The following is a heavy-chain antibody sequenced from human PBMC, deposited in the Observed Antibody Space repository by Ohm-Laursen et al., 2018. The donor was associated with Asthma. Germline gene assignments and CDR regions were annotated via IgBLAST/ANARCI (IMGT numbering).Heavy chain of an antibody. V-gene: IGHV3-30*03. CDR2: ISYDGSYK. J-gene: IGHJ4*02. D-gene: IGHD2-21*01. Sequence: SLRLSCTATGFTFSSYGMHWVRQAPGKGLEWVAVISYDGSYKYSADSVKGRFTISRDNSKNTLYLQMNSLRAEDTAVCYCARDLVYYFDYWGQGTLVTVSS. CDR3: ARDLVYYFDY. CDR1: GFTFSSYG.